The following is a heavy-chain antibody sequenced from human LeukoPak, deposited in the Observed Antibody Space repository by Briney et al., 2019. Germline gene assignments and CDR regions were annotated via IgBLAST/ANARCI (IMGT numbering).Heavy chain of an antibody. CDR1: GYTFTSYG. Sequence: ASVKVSCKASGYTFTSYGISWVRQAPGQGLEWMGWISAYNGNTNYAQKLQGRVTMTTDTSTSTAYMELRSLRSDDTAVYYCARDTLRYFDWFLTPPDYWGQGTLVTVSS. V-gene: IGHV1-18*01. D-gene: IGHD3-9*01. CDR2: ISAYNGNT. J-gene: IGHJ4*02. CDR3: ARDTLRYFDWFLTPPDY.